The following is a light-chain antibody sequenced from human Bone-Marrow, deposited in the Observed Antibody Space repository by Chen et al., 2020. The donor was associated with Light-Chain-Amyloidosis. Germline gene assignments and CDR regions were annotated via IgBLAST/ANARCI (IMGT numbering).Light chain of an antibody. CDR3: QQYLSAPYT. Sequence: DIVMTESPDCLAVSLGERATINCKSSQSDLYGSNNKNYLAWFQQKPGQPPKLLISWASTRESGVPDRFSGSASGTDFTLTISSLQAEDVAVYYCQQYLSAPYTFGQGTKLEIK. V-gene: IGKV4-1*01. J-gene: IGKJ2*01. CDR2: WAS. CDR1: QSDLYGSNNKNY.